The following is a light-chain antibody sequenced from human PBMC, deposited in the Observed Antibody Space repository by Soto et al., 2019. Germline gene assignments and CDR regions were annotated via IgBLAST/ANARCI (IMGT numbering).Light chain of an antibody. CDR2: DAS. CDR3: QQNKDWPGT. CDR1: QSVRYY. V-gene: IGKV3-15*01. Sequence: EILMTQSPATLSVSPGERVTFSCRASQSVRYYLAWYQQKPGQAPRLLIYDASTRATGIPVRFSGSGSGTEFTLTISSLQSEDFGVYYCQQNKDWPGTFGQGTKVEIK. J-gene: IGKJ1*01.